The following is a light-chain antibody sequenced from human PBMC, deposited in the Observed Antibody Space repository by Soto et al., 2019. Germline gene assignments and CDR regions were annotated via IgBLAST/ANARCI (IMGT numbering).Light chain of an antibody. Sequence: QSALTQPASVSGSPGQSITISCTGTTSAYVSWYQQHPGKAPKLMIYEVSNRPSGVSSRFSGSKSGYTASLTISGLQTEDEADYYCSSYTSNNSLLFGGGTKLTVL. CDR3: SSYTSNNSLL. V-gene: IGLV2-14*01. CDR1: TSAY. CDR2: EVS. J-gene: IGLJ3*02.